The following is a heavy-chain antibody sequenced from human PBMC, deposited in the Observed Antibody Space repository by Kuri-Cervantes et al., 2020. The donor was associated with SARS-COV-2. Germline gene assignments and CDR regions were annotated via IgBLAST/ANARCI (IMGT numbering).Heavy chain of an antibody. CDR1: GFTFSSYG. CDR2: ISSSSSYI. J-gene: IGHJ4*02. Sequence: LSLTCAASGFTFSSYGMHWVRQAPGKGLEWVSSISSSSSYIYYADSVKGRFTISRDNAKNSLYLQMNSLRAEDTAVYYCAKTVAGTGIDYWGQGTLVTVSS. V-gene: IGHV3-21*01. CDR3: AKTVAGTGIDY. D-gene: IGHD6-19*01.